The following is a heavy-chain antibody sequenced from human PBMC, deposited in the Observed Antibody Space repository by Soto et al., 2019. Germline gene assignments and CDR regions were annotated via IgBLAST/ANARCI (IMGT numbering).Heavy chain of an antibody. D-gene: IGHD3-10*01. V-gene: IGHV1-18*01. CDR3: ARDYYYGSGSSHFDY. Sequence: QVQLVQSGAEVKKPGASVKVSCKASGYTFTSYGISWVRQAPGQGLEWMGWISAYNGNTNYAQKLQGKVTITTDTSTRTAYMELRSLRSDDTAVYYCARDYYYGSGSSHFDYWGQGTLVTVSS. CDR1: GYTFTSYG. CDR2: ISAYNGNT. J-gene: IGHJ4*02.